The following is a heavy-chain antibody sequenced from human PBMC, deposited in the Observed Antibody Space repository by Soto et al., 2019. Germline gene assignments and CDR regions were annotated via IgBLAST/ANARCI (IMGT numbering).Heavy chain of an antibody. Sequence: HPGGSLRLSCAASGFTFSSYSMNWVRQAPGKGLEWVSYISSSSSTIYYADSVKGRFTISRDNAKNSLYLQMNSLRDEDTAVYYCARLHLGWMRGAYYYYYGMDVWGQGTTVTVSS. CDR2: ISSSSSTI. J-gene: IGHJ6*02. D-gene: IGHD5-12*01. CDR3: ARLHLGWMRGAYYYYYGMDV. V-gene: IGHV3-48*02. CDR1: GFTFSSYS.